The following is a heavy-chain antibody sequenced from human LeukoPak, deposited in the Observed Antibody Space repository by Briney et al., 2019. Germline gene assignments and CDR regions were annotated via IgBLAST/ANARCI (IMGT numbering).Heavy chain of an antibody. J-gene: IGHJ3*02. V-gene: IGHV3-7*01. CDR3: ARDQFPFGVVIDDAFDI. D-gene: IGHD3-3*01. Sequence: GGSLRLSCAASGFTFSSYWMSWVRQAPGKGLEWVANIKQDGSEKYYVDPVKGRFTISRDNAKNSLYLQMNSLRAEDTAVYYCARDQFPFGVVIDDAFDIWGQGTMVTVSS. CDR2: IKQDGSEK. CDR1: GFTFSSYW.